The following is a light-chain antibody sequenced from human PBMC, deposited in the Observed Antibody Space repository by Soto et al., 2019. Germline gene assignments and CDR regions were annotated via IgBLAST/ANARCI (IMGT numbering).Light chain of an antibody. CDR1: QSVSSY. CDR2: DAS. CDR3: QQRSNWPRFT. V-gene: IGKV3-11*01. Sequence: EIVLTQSPATLSLSPAERATLSCRASQSVSSYLAWYQQKPGQAPRLLIYDASNRATGIPARFSGSGSGTDFTLTISSLEPEDFAVYYCQQRSNWPRFTFGQGTRLEIK. J-gene: IGKJ5*01.